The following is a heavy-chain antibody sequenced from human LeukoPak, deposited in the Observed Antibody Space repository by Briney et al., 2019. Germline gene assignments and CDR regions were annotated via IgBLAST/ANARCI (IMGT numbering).Heavy chain of an antibody. CDR3: AKDPTSLNYFDY. Sequence: PGGSLRLSCAASGFTFSSYGMHWVRQAPGKGLEWVAFIRYDGSNKYYADSVKGRFTISRDNSKNTLYLQMNSLRAEDTAVYYCAKDPTSLNYFDYWGQGTLVTVSS. D-gene: IGHD1-26*01. V-gene: IGHV3-30*02. CDR2: IRYDGSNK. J-gene: IGHJ4*02. CDR1: GFTFSSYG.